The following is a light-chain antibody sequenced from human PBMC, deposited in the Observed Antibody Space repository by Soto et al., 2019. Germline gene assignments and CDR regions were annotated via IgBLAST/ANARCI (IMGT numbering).Light chain of an antibody. Sequence: EIVLTQSPATLSLSPLEIATLSCMASQSVSSYLAWYQQKPGQAPRLLIYDASDRATGIPARFSGSGSGTDFTLTISSLEPEDFAVYYCQQRSNWPPSITFGQGTRLEIK. CDR2: DAS. CDR3: QQRSNWPPSIT. V-gene: IGKV3-11*01. J-gene: IGKJ5*01. CDR1: QSVSSY.